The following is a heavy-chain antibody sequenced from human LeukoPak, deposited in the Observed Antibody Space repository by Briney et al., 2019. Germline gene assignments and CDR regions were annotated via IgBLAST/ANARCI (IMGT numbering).Heavy chain of an antibody. CDR2: ISGSGGST. CDR1: GFTFSSYA. Sequence: GGSLRLSCAASGFTFSSYAMSWVRQAPGKGLEWVSAISGSGGSTYYADSVKGRFTITRDNSKNTLYLQMNSLRAEDTAVYYCAKDRGAYSSSSKAAVVYWGQGTLVTVSS. J-gene: IGHJ4*02. CDR3: AKDRGAYSSSSKAAVVY. D-gene: IGHD6-6*01. V-gene: IGHV3-23*01.